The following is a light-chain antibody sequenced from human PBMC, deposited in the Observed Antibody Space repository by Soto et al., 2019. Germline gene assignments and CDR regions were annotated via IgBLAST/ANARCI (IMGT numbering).Light chain of an antibody. CDR1: SSDVGAYNY. CDR2: DVS. J-gene: IGLJ1*01. V-gene: IGLV2-14*01. CDR3: SSYTTSGTRYV. Sequence: QSVLTQPASVSGSPGQSITISCTGTSSDVGAYNYVSWFQQHPGKAPKLMIYDVSDRPSGVSNRFSGSKSVNTASLTISGLQAEDEADYYSSSYTTSGTRYVFGTGTELTVL.